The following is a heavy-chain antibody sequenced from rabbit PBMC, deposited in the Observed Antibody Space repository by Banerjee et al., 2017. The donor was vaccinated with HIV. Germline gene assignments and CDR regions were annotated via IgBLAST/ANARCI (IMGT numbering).Heavy chain of an antibody. CDR1: GFSFSSAYD. J-gene: IGHJ6*01. Sequence: QEQLEESGGGLVQPEGSLTLTCKASGFSFSSAYDMGWVRQAPGKGLEWIGCIYTGNGHTYYASWAKGRFTISKTSSTTVTLQMTSLTAADTATYFCARKYAGGTDATDFWGPGTLVTVS. D-gene: IGHD4-2*01. CDR2: IYTGNGHT. CDR3: ARKYAGGTDATDF. V-gene: IGHV1S45*01.